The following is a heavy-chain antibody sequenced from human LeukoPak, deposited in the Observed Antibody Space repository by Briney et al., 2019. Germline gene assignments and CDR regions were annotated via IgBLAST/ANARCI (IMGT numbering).Heavy chain of an antibody. CDR3: ARGVSARPHY. D-gene: IGHD6-6*01. V-gene: IGHV4-59*12. CDR1: GGSISSYY. J-gene: IGHJ4*02. CDR2: IYHSGST. Sequence: SETLSLTCTVSGGSISSYYWSWIRQPPGKGLEWIGYIYHSGSTYYNPSLKSRVTISVDRSKNQFSLKLSSVTAADTAVYYCARGVSARPHYWGQGSLVTVSS.